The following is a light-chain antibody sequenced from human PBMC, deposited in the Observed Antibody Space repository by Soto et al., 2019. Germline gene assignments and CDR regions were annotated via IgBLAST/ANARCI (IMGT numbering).Light chain of an antibody. Sequence: DIQMTQSPSSLSSSVSDRFTITCRASQGIRISLAWYQQKPGKAPKLLIYAASTFQSGVPSRFSGSGSGTDFTLTISSLQPEDFATYYCQQLNSYPFTFGQGTRLEIK. CDR1: QGIRIS. CDR2: AAS. J-gene: IGKJ5*01. CDR3: QQLNSYPFT. V-gene: IGKV1-9*01.